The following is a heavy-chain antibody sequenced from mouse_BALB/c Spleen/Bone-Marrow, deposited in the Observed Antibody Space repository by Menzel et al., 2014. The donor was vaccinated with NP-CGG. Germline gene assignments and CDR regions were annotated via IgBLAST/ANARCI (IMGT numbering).Heavy chain of an antibody. Sequence: EVKLVESGPGLVKPSQTVSLPCTVTGISITTGNYRWSWIRQFPGNKLEWIGYIYYSGTITYNPSLTSRTTITRDTSKNQFFLEMNSLTAEDTATYYCARYDGYYFDYWGQGTTLTVSS. D-gene: IGHD2-3*01. CDR3: ARYDGYYFDY. J-gene: IGHJ2*01. CDR2: IYYSGTI. CDR1: GISITTGNYR. V-gene: IGHV3-5*02.